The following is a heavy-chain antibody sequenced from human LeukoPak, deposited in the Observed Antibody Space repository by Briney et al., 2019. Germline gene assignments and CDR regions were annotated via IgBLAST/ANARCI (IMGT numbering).Heavy chain of an antibody. CDR2: IYYSGST. CDR1: GGSISGYY. Sequence: SETLSLTCTVSGGSISGYYWSWIRQPPGKGLEWIGYIYYSGSTNYNPSLKSRVTISVDTSKNQFSLKLSSVTAADTAVYYCARVPFGRYYDSSGYSGAFDPWGQGTLVTVSS. D-gene: IGHD3-22*01. V-gene: IGHV4-59*01. J-gene: IGHJ5*02. CDR3: ARVPFGRYYDSSGYSGAFDP.